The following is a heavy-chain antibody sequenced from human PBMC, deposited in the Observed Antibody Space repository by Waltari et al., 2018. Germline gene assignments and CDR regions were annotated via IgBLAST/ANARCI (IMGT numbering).Heavy chain of an antibody. V-gene: IGHV1-2*02. CDR2: INPNSGGT. D-gene: IGHD1-26*01. Sequence: QVQLVQSGAEVKKPGASVKVSCKASGYTFTGYSMHRVRQAPGQGLEWMGWINPNSGGTNYAQKFQGRVTMTRDTSISTAYMELSRLRSDDTAVYYCARVEMGATKPPPYWYFDLWGRGTLVTVSS. CDR1: GYTFTGYS. J-gene: IGHJ2*01. CDR3: ARVEMGATKPPPYWYFDL.